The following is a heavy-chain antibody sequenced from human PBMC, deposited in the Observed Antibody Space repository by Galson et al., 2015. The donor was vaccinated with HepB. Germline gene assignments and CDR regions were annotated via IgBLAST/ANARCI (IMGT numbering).Heavy chain of an antibody. J-gene: IGHJ6*02. CDR2: INTSTGNP. CDR3: ARDRVAGVSFYGMAV. Sequence: SVKVSCKASGYIFSSYAMNWVRQAPGQGLEWMGWINTSTGNPIYAQGFTGRFVFSLDTSVSTAYLQITSLKAEDTAVYYCARDRVAGVSFYGMAVWGQGTTVTVSS. CDR1: GYIFSSYA. V-gene: IGHV7-4-1*02. D-gene: IGHD6-19*01.